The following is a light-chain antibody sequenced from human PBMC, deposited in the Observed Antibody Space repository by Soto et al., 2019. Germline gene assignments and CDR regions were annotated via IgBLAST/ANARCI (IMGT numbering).Light chain of an antibody. CDR2: DDD. Sequence: QPVLTHPPPVSAAPGQPVTIPSCGNSPNFGRNSVSWYQQLPGTAPKLLIYDDDELPSGIPDRFSGSKSGTSATLGITGFQTGDEGDYYCGSWDRSLSAYVFGTGTKV. J-gene: IGLJ1*01. V-gene: IGLV1-51*01. CDR3: GSWDRSLSAYV. CDR1: SPNFGRNS.